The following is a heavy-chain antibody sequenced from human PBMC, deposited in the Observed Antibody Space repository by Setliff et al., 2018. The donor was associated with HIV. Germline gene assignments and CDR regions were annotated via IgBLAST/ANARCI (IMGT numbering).Heavy chain of an antibody. V-gene: IGHV1-3*04. Sequence: GASVKVSCKASGYTFTSHTIHWVRQAPGQGLEWMGWINTGNGNTKYSQKFQDRVTISVDTSMNYLSLNLTSVTAADTAVYFCARDVMRWLVMVPGATRGYFDAWGQGALVTVSS. CDR3: ARDVMRWLVMVPGATRGYFDA. CDR1: GYTFTSHT. CDR2: INTGNGNT. J-gene: IGHJ4*02. D-gene: IGHD6-13*01.